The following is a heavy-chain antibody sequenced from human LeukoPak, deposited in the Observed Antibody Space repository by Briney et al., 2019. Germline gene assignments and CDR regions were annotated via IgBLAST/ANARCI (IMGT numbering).Heavy chain of an antibody. J-gene: IGHJ4*02. CDR2: ISGSGGST. CDR3: AIGPDYGSSGS. V-gene: IGHV3-23*01. Sequence: GGSLRLSCAASGFTFSSYAMSWVRQAPGKGLEWVSAISGSGGSTYYADSVKGRFTISRDNSKNILYVQMNSLRVDDTAVYYCAIGPDYGSSGSWGQGTLVTVSS. CDR1: GFTFSSYA. D-gene: IGHD3-10*01.